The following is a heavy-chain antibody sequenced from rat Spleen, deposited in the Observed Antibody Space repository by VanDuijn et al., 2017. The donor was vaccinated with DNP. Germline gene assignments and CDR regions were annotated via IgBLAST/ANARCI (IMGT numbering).Heavy chain of an antibody. Sequence: EVQLVESGGGLVQPGRSMKLSCAVSGFNFSNYYMAWVRQAPTKGLEWVASISTGGGNTYYRDSLKGRFTISRDNAKSTLYLQMDSLRPEETATYYCASLVLPNWITHWGQGTLVTVSS. CDR1: GFNFSNYY. CDR3: ASLVLPNWITH. D-gene: IGHD1-1*01. J-gene: IGHJ3*01. CDR2: ISTGGGNT. V-gene: IGHV5S11*01.